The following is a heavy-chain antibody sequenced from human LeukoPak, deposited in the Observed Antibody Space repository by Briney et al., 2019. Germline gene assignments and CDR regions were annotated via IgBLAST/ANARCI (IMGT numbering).Heavy chain of an antibody. J-gene: IGHJ4*02. CDR3: ARLRFLEWLTQGQYYFDY. Sequence: AGGSLRLSRAASGFTFSSYAMSWVRQAPGKGLEWVSAISGSGGSTYYADSVKGRFTISRDNSKNTLYLQMNSLRAEDTAVYYCARLRFLEWLTQGQYYFDYWGQGTLVTVSS. CDR1: GFTFSSYA. CDR2: ISGSGGST. D-gene: IGHD3-3*01. V-gene: IGHV3-23*01.